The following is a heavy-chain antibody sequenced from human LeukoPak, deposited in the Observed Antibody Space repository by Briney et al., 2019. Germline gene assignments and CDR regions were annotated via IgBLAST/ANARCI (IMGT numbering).Heavy chain of an antibody. Sequence: GGSLRLSCVVSGFTFSTYSMNWVRQAPGKGLEWVSYISSSSSTIYYADSVKGRFTISRDNAKKSLYLQMNSLSADDTAVYYCAGGASEYSSSGDFAYWGQEPWSPSPQ. CDR3: AGGASEYSSSGDFAY. J-gene: IGHJ4*01. V-gene: IGHV3-48*01. CDR2: ISSSSSTI. CDR1: GFTFSTYS. D-gene: IGHD6-6*01.